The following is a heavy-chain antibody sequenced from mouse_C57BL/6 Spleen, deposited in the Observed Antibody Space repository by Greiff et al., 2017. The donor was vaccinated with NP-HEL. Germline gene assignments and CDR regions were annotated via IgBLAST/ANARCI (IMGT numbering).Heavy chain of an antibody. D-gene: IGHD2-2*01. CDR1: GYTFTSYW. CDR3: ARGMYYGYEGGNSLDY. Sequence: QVQLQQPGAELVRPGSSVKLSCKASGYTFTSYWMHWVKQRPIQGLEWIGNIDPSDSETHYNQKFKDKATLTVDKSSSTAYMQLSRLTSEDSAYYYGARGMYYGYEGGNSLDYWGQGTTLTVSS. CDR2: IDPSDSET. V-gene: IGHV1-52*01. J-gene: IGHJ2*01.